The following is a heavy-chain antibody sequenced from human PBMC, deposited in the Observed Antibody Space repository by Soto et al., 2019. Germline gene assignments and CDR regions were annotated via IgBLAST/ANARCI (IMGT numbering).Heavy chain of an antibody. Sequence: EGQLVQSGGGLVQPGGSLRLSCTASGFAFDDYYMDWVRQVPGKGLEWIGRTRDKPNNYAAEYVATVKGRFTITRDATKDAMYLQMNTVKTEDTAVYYCARDTGGSYDYWGQGAVVIVSS. CDR3: ARDTGGSYDY. CDR2: TRDKPNNYAA. D-gene: IGHD1-26*01. J-gene: IGHJ4*02. CDR1: GFAFDDYY. V-gene: IGHV3-72*01.